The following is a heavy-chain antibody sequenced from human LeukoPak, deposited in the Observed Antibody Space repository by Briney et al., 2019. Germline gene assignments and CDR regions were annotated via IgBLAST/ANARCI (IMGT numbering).Heavy chain of an antibody. J-gene: IGHJ5*02. V-gene: IGHV3-15*01. D-gene: IGHD4/OR15-4a*01. CDR1: GFTFSNAW. CDR2: IKSKTDGGTT. Sequence: GGSLRLSCAASGFTFSNAWMSWVRQAPGKGLEWVGRIKSKTDGGTTDYAAPVKGRFTISRDDSKNTLYLQMNSLRAEDTAVYYCARDEALGVYGAWGQGTLVTVSS. CDR3: ARDEALGVYGA.